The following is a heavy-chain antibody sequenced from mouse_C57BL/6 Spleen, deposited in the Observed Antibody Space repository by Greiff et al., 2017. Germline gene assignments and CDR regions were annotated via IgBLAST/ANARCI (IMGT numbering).Heavy chain of an antibody. Sequence: EVQLQQSGPGMVKPSQSLSLTCTVTGYSITSGYDWHWIRHFPGNKLEWMGYISYSGSTNYNPSLKSRISITHDTSKNHFFLKLNSVTTEDTATYYCARGSKWAWFAYWGQGTLVTVSA. V-gene: IGHV3-1*01. CDR1: GYSITSGYD. CDR3: ARGSKWAWFAY. CDR2: ISYSGST. D-gene: IGHD1-3*01. J-gene: IGHJ3*01.